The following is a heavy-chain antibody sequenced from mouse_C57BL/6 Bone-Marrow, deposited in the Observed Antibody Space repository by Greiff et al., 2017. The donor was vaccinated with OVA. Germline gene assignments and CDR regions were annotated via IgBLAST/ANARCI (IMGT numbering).Heavy chain of an antibody. Sequence: QVQLKQSGAELVRPGTSVKMSCKASGYTFPNYWIGWAKQRPGHGLEWIGDIYPGGGYTNYNEKFKGKATLTADKSSSTAYMQFSSLTSEDSAIYYCARAGTWAMDYWGQGTSVTVSS. D-gene: IGHD4-1*01. CDR1: GYTFPNYW. J-gene: IGHJ4*01. CDR3: ARAGTWAMDY. V-gene: IGHV1-63*01. CDR2: IYPGGGYT.